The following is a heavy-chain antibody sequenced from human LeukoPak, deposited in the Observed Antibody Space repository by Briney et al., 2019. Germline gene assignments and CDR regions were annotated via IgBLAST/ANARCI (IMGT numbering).Heavy chain of an antibody. D-gene: IGHD3-3*02. Sequence: QTGGSLRLSCAASGFTFSTYGIHWVRQAPGKGLEWVAVIWYDGSNKNYADSVKGRFTISRDNSKNTLYLQMNSLRAEDTAVYHCAKSDIIFAVVPLGDWGQGTLVTVSP. CDR1: GFTFSTYG. V-gene: IGHV3-33*06. CDR3: AKSDIIFAVVPLGD. CDR2: IWYDGSNK. J-gene: IGHJ4*02.